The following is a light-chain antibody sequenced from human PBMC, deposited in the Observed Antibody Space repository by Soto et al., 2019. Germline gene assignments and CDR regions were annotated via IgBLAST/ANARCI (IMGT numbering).Light chain of an antibody. CDR1: QGISTW. Sequence: DIQMTQSPSSVSASVGDRVTITCRASQGISTWLAWYQQKPGRAPKLLIYAASTLQSGVPSRFSGSGSGTDFTLTINSLQPEDFATYYCQHYKMYSPWTFGQGTKVDIK. V-gene: IGKV1D-12*01. J-gene: IGKJ1*01. CDR3: QHYKMYSPWT. CDR2: AAS.